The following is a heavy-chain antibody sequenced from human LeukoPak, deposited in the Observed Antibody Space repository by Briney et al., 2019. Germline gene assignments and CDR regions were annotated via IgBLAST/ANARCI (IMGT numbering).Heavy chain of an antibody. CDR3: ARGSYYYDSGNTPHPSSHRLHFDY. V-gene: IGHV4-30-2*01. CDR2: IYHSGST. CDR1: GGSISSGGYS. J-gene: IGHJ4*02. D-gene: IGHD3-10*01. Sequence: PSETLSLTCAVSGGSISSGGYSWSWIRQPPGKGLEWIGYIYHSGSTYYNPSLKSRVTISVDTSKNQFSLKLTSVTAADTAVYYCARGSYYYDSGNTPHPSSHRLHFDYWGQGTLVTVSS.